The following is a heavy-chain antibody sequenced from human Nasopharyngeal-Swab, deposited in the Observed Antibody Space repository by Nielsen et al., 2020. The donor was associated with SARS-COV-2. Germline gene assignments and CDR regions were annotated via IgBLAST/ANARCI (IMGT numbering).Heavy chain of an antibody. V-gene: IGHV3-53*01. CDR1: EFSVTSNY. D-gene: IGHD1-26*01. CDR2: IYSGGTT. Sequence: GESLKISCAASEFSVTSNYMYWVRQAPGKGLEWVSVIYSGGTTYYADSVKGRFTISRDNSKNTLYLQMNSLRAEDTAVYYCARGDSGTYDDPYHYLYYYMDVWGKGTAVTVSS. J-gene: IGHJ6*03. CDR3: ARGDSGTYDDPYHYLYYYMDV.